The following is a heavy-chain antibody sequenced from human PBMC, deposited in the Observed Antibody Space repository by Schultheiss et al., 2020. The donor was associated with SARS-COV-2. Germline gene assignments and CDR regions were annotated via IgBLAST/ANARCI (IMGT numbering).Heavy chain of an antibody. Sequence: SETLSLTCTVSGGSISSGSYYWSWIRQPAGKGLEWIGRIYTSGSTNYNPSLKSRVTISVDTSKNQFSLKLSSVTAADTAVYYCARVPYGDPHFDYWGQGTLVTVSS. CDR2: IYTSGST. V-gene: IGHV4-61*02. CDR1: GGSISSGSYY. CDR3: ARVPYGDPHFDY. J-gene: IGHJ4*02. D-gene: IGHD4-17*01.